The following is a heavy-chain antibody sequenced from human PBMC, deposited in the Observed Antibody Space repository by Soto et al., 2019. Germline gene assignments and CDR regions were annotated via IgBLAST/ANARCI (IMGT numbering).Heavy chain of an antibody. J-gene: IGHJ5*02. CDR2: INNSGST. V-gene: IGHV4-34*01. CDR1: GGSFSGYY. D-gene: IGHD3-9*01. Sequence: QVQLQQWGAGLLKPSETLSLTCAVYGGSFSGYYWSWIRQPPGKGLEWIGEINNSGSTNYNPSLKSRVTISVDTSKNQFSLKLSSVTAADTAVYYCARGHGKYYDILTGYYNWFDPWGQGTLVTVSS. CDR3: ARGHGKYYDILTGYYNWFDP.